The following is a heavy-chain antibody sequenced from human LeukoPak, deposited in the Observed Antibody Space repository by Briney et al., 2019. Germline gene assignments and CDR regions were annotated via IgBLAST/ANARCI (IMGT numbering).Heavy chain of an antibody. V-gene: IGHV4-34*01. CDR1: GGSFSGYY. CDR3: ARGSRITMVRGVIIRATTHYYYMDV. J-gene: IGHJ6*03. CDR2: INHSGST. Sequence: SETLSLTCAVYGGSFSGYYWSWIRQPPGKGLEWIGEINHSGSTNYNPSLKSRVTISVDTSRNQFSLKLSSVTAADTAVYYCARGSRITMVRGVIIRATTHYYYMDVWGKGTTVTVSS. D-gene: IGHD3-10*01.